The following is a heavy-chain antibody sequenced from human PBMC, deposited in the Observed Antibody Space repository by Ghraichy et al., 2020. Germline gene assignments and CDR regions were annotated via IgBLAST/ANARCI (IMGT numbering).Heavy chain of an antibody. V-gene: IGHV3-48*03. D-gene: IGHD2-15*01. CDR3: ARVVVVVAATRWFDP. J-gene: IGHJ5*02. Sequence: GGSLRLSCAASGFTFSSYEMNWVRQAPGKGLEWVSYISSSGSTIYYADSVKGRFTISRDNAKNSLYLQMNSLRAEDTAVYYCARVVVVVAATRWFDPWGQGTLVTVSS. CDR2: ISSSGSTI. CDR1: GFTFSSYE.